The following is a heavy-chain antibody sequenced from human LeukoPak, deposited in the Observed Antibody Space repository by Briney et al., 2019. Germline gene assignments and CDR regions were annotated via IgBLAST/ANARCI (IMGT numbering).Heavy chain of an antibody. V-gene: IGHV3-7*01. Sequence: GGSLRLSCAASGFTFSSYEMNWVRQAIGKGLECVAKINEDGSEKHYVDSVKGRFTISRDNARNSLSLQMNNLRAEDTAVYYCARDYTGGWNDYWGQGTLVTVSS. CDR2: INEDGSEK. J-gene: IGHJ4*02. CDR3: ARDYTGGWNDY. CDR1: GFTFSSYE. D-gene: IGHD7-27*01.